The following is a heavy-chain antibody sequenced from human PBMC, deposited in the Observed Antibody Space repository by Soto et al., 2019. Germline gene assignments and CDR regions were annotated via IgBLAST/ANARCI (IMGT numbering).Heavy chain of an antibody. D-gene: IGHD6-6*01. Sequence: GASVKVSCKASGYTFTSYGISWVRQAPGQGLEWMGWISAYNGNTNYAQKLQGRVTMTTDTPTSTAYMELRSLRSDDTAVYYCARDRYRGATSLSSSSTFLYYWGQGTLVTVSS. V-gene: IGHV1-18*01. CDR1: GYTFTSYG. CDR3: ARDRYRGATSLSSSSTFLYY. J-gene: IGHJ4*02. CDR2: ISAYNGNT.